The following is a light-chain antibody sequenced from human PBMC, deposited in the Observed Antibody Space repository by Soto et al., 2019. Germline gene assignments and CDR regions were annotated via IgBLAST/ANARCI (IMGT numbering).Light chain of an antibody. CDR3: QQYGTSPRT. V-gene: IGKV3-20*01. Sequence: EIVLTQSPGTLSLSPGKRATLSCRASQSLSSNHLAWYQQKPGQAPRLLIYGASSRATGIPDRFSGSGSGTEFTLTINRLEAEDFTVYYCQQYGTSPRTFGPGTKLEIK. CDR2: GAS. J-gene: IGKJ2*01. CDR1: QSLSSNH.